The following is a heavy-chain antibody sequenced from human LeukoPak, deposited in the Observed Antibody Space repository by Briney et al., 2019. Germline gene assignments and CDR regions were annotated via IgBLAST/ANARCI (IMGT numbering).Heavy chain of an antibody. D-gene: IGHD4-17*01. CDR3: TTEYLRSHEPLDV. CDR2: IKSKTDGGTT. V-gene: IGHV3-15*01. Sequence: GGSLRLSCAASGFTFSNAWMSWVRQAPGKGLEWVGRIKSKTDGGTTDYAAPVKGRFTISRDDSKNTLYLQMNSLKTEDTAVYYCTTEYLRSHEPLDVWGQGTTVTVSS. J-gene: IGHJ6*02. CDR1: GFTFSNAW.